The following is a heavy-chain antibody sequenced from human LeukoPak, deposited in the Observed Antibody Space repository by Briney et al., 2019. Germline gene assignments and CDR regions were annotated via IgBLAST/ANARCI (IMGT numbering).Heavy chain of an antibody. CDR3: ARASIAAAGTIGLFDY. J-gene: IGHJ4*02. V-gene: IGHV3-7*01. Sequence: GGSLRLSCAASGFTFSSYWMSWVRQAPGKGLEWVANIKQDGSEKYYVDSVKGRFTISRDNAKNSLYLRMNSLRAEDTAVYYCARASIAAAGTIGLFDYWGQGTLVTVSS. D-gene: IGHD6-13*01. CDR1: GFTFSSYW. CDR2: IKQDGSEK.